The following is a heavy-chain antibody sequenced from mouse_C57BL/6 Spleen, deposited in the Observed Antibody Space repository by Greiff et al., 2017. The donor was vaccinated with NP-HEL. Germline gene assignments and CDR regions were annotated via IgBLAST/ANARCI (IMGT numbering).Heavy chain of an antibody. CDR1: GFTFSNYW. J-gene: IGHJ4*01. CDR3: TTDGYYAHYAMDY. CDR2: IRLKSDNYAT. V-gene: IGHV6-3*01. D-gene: IGHD2-3*01. Sequence: DVMLVESGGGLVQPGGSMKLSCVASGFTFSNYWMNWVRQSPEKGLEWVAQIRLKSDNYATHYAESVKGRFTISRDDSKSSVYLQMNNLRAEDTGIYYCTTDGYYAHYAMDYWGQGTSVTVSS.